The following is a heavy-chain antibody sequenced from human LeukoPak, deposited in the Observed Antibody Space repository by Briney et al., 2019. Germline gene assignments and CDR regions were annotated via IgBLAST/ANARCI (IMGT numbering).Heavy chain of an antibody. CDR1: GFTFDDYA. J-gene: IGHJ4*02. CDR3: AKDRAQQLVGTDIDY. Sequence: PGGSLRLSCAASGFTFDDYAMHWVRQAPGKGLEWVSGISWNSGSIGYADSVKGRFTISRDNAKNSLYLQMNSPRAEDTALYYCAKDRAQQLVGTDIDYWGQGTLVTVSS. CDR2: ISWNSGSI. D-gene: IGHD6-13*01. V-gene: IGHV3-9*01.